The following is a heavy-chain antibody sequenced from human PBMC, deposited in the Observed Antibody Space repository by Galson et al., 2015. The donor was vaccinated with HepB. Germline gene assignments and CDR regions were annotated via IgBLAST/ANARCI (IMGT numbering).Heavy chain of an antibody. CDR1: GYTFTGYY. J-gene: IGHJ5*02. CDR3: ARGSSGWYPWFDP. V-gene: IGHV1-2*02. D-gene: IGHD6-19*01. Sequence: SVKVSCKASGYTFTGYYMHWVRQAPGQGLEWMGWINPNSGGTNYAQQFQGRVTMTRDTSISTAYMDLSRLRSDDTAVYFCARGSSGWYPWFDPWGQGTLVTVSS. CDR2: INPNSGGT.